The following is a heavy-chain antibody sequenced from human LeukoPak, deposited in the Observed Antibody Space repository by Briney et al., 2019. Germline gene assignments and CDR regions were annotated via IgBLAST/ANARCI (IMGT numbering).Heavy chain of an antibody. CDR3: ARVRRYSGYNYFDAFDN. Sequence: ASVKVSCKASGYTFTSFGFSWVRQAPGQGLEWMGWISTYNGDTKYVQNFQDRLPMTTDTSASTAYMELRNLRSDDTAVYYCARVRRYSGYNYFDAFDNWGQGTMVTVSS. J-gene: IGHJ3*02. D-gene: IGHD5-12*01. CDR1: GYTFTSFG. CDR2: ISTYNGDT. V-gene: IGHV1-18*01.